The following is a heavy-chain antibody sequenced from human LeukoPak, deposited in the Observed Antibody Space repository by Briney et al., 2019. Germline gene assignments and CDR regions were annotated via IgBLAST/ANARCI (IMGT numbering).Heavy chain of an antibody. Sequence: SETLSLTCTVSGGSISGSSYYWGWIRQPPGKGLEWIGSIYYSGSTYYNPSLKSRVTISVDTSKNQFSLKLSSVTAADTAVYYCARLEPRITMVRGVNWFDPWGQGTLVTVSS. J-gene: IGHJ5*02. CDR1: GGSISGSSYY. CDR2: IYYSGST. V-gene: IGHV4-39*01. D-gene: IGHD3-10*01. CDR3: ARLEPRITMVRGVNWFDP.